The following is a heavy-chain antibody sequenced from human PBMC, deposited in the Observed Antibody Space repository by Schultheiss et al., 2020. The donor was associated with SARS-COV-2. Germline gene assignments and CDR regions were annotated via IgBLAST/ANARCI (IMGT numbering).Heavy chain of an antibody. V-gene: IGHV4-59*12. Sequence: SQTLSLTCAVYGGSFSGYYWSWIRQPPGKGLEWIGYIYYSGSTYYNPSLKSRVTMSVDTSKNQFSLKLSSVTAADTAVYYCARRAYCSSTSCYVFDYWGQGTLVTVSS. CDR3: ARRAYCSSTSCYVFDY. CDR1: GGSFSGYY. J-gene: IGHJ4*02. D-gene: IGHD2-2*01. CDR2: IYYSGST.